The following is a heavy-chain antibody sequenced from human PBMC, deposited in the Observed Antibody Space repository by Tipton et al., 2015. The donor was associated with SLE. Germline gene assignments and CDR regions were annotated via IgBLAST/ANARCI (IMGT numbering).Heavy chain of an antibody. CDR1: GDSVSSNSVA. CDR2: TYYRSKWYY. D-gene: IGHD3-3*01. J-gene: IGHJ4*02. Sequence: GLVKPSQTLSLTCAISGDSVSSNSVAWNWIRLSPSRGLEWLGRTYYRSKWYYDYAISVKSRVSIKTDTSKNQFSLQLNSGTPDDTAVYYCARGPDFFDYWGQGALVIVSS. CDR3: ARGPDFFDY. V-gene: IGHV6-1*01.